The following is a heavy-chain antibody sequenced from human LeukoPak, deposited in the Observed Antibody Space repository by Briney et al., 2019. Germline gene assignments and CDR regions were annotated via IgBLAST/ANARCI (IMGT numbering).Heavy chain of an antibody. CDR3: ARKLPVYGRGYYFDY. J-gene: IGHJ4*02. V-gene: IGHV4-61*01. CDR2: IYYSGST. D-gene: IGHD5/OR15-5a*01. CDR1: GYSISSGYY. Sequence: PSETLSLTCAVSGYSISSGYYWGWIRQPPGKGLEWIGYIYYSGSTNYNPSLKSRVTISVDTSKNQFSLKLSSVTAADTAVYYCARKLPVYGRGYYFDYWGQGTLVTVSS.